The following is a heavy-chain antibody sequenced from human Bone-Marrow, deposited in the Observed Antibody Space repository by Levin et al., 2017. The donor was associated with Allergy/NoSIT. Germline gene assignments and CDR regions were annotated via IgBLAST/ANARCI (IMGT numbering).Heavy chain of an antibody. J-gene: IGHJ4*02. D-gene: IGHD1-26*01. CDR1: GFTFSSYS. CDR2: ISSTSSTI. Sequence: GESLKISCAASGFTFSSYSMNWVRQAPGKGLEWVSYISSTSSTIYYADSVKGRFAISGDNAKSSLYLQMNSLRAEDTAVYYCARDMYSAWTMISFDYWGQGTLVTVSS. V-gene: IGHV3-48*04. CDR3: ARDMYSAWTMISFDY.